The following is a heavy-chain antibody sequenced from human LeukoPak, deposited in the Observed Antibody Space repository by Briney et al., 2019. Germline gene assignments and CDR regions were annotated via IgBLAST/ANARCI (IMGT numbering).Heavy chain of an antibody. CDR2: ISSSSSYI. CDR3: ARDALSSGWYRCRRGGFCYFDY. J-gene: IGHJ4*02. V-gene: IGHV3-21*01. D-gene: IGHD6-19*01. Sequence: GGSLRLSCAASGFTFSSYSMNWVRQAPGKGLEWVSSISSSSSYIYYADSVKGRFTISRDNAKNSLYLQMNSLRAEDTAVYYCARDALSSGWYRCRRGGFCYFDYWGQGTLVTASS. CDR1: GFTFSSYS.